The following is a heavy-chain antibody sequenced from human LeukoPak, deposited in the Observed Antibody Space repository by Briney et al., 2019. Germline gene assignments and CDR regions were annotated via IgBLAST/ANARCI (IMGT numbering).Heavy chain of an antibody. J-gene: IGHJ6*02. CDR3: ARGRRITIFAHYYGMDA. Sequence: SETLSLTCAVYGGSFSGYYWSWIRQPPGKGLEWIGEINHSGSTNYNPSLKSRVTISVDTSKNQFSLKLSSVTAADTAVYYCARGRRITIFAHYYGMDAWGQGTTVTVSS. D-gene: IGHD3-3*01. CDR1: GGSFSGYY. V-gene: IGHV4-34*01. CDR2: INHSGST.